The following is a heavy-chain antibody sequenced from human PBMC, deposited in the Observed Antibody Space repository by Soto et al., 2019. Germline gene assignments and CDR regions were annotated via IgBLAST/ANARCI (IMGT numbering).Heavy chain of an antibody. CDR3: ARGQVVAAQH. D-gene: IGHD2-15*01. V-gene: IGHV4-30-2*01. Sequence: QLQLQESGSGLVKPSQTLSLTCAVSGGSISSGGYSWSWIRQPPGKGLEWIGYIYHSGSTYYNPSLKSRVTLSVDRAKNQSSLKLSSVPAADTAVYYCARGQVVAAQHWGQGTLVTVSS. CDR1: GGSISSGGYS. J-gene: IGHJ4*02. CDR2: IYHSGST.